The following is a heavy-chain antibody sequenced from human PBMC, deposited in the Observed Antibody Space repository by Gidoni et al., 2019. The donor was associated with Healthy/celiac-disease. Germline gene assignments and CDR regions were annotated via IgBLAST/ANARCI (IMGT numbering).Heavy chain of an antibody. Sequence: QVQLVQSGAEVKKPGASVKVSCKASGYTFTGYYMHWVRQAPGQGLEWMGWINPNSGGTNYAQKFQGRVTMTRDTSISTAYMELSRLRSDDTAVYYCARWGGTITAYYYYGMDVWGQGTTVTVSS. J-gene: IGHJ6*02. CDR2: INPNSGGT. V-gene: IGHV1-2*02. CDR1: GYTFTGYY. CDR3: ARWGGTITAYYYYGMDV. D-gene: IGHD5-12*01.